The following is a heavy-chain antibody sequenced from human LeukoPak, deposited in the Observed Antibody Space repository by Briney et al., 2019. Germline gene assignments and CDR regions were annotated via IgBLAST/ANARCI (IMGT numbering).Heavy chain of an antibody. J-gene: IGHJ4*02. V-gene: IGHV7-4-1*02. CDR2: IDTNTGNP. CDR1: GYTFTSYA. Sequence: ASVKVSCKASGYTFTSYAMNWVRQAPGQGLEWMGWIDTNTGNPTYAQGFTGRFVFSLDTSVSTAYLQISSLKAEDTAVYYCARDGRDFWSGYLNLDYWGQGTLVTVSS. D-gene: IGHD3-3*01. CDR3: ARDGRDFWSGYLNLDY.